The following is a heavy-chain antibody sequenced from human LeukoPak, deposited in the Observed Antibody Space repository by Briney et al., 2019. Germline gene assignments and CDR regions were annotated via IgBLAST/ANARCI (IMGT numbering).Heavy chain of an antibody. D-gene: IGHD6-13*01. CDR2: FHGGLI. V-gene: IGHV4-39*07. CDR3: SSSAAAGITPGKPQYYFDY. J-gene: IGHJ4*02. CDR1: GGPISSDSHY. Sequence: SETLSLTCAVSGGPISSDSHYYSWSRQSPGEGLEEIGSFHGGLIFYKSSLTSRVTISVDTSKNQFSLKLSSVTAADTAVYYCSSSAAAGITPGKPQYYFDYWGQGTLVTVSS.